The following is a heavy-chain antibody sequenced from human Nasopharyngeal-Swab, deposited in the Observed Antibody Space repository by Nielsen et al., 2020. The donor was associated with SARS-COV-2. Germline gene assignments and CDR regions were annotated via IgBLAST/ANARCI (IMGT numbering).Heavy chain of an antibody. D-gene: IGHD6-13*01. J-gene: IGHJ4*02. Sequence: GESLKISCAASGFTFNNYNFNWVRQAPGKGLEWVSSISSSSSYIYYADSVKGRFTISRDNAKNSLYLQMNSLRAEDTAVYYCARVGGSSWYFDYWGQGTLVTVSS. V-gene: IGHV3-21*01. CDR3: ARVGGSSWYFDY. CDR1: GFTFNNYN. CDR2: ISSSSSYI.